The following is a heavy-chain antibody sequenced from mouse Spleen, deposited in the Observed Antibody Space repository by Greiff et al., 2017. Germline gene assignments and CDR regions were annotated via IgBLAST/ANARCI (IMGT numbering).Heavy chain of an antibody. CDR2: IYPGDGDT. CDR3: ARRPTYYGSSLFDY. D-gene: IGHD1-1*01. Sequence: QVQLKQSGPELVKPGASVKISCKASGYAFSSSWMNWVKQRPGKGLEWIGRIYPGDGDTNYNGKFKGKATLTADKSSSTAYMQLSSLTSEDSAVYFCARRPTYYGSSLFDYWGQGTTLTVSS. V-gene: IGHV1-82*01. J-gene: IGHJ2*01. CDR1: GYAFSSSW.